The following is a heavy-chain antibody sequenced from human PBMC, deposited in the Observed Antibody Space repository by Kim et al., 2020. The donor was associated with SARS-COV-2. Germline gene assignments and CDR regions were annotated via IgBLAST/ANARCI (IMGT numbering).Heavy chain of an antibody. Sequence: THHEDSVKGRFAISRDTAKNMLYLQMNSLRAEDTAVYYCVRDLTYSYSYWGQGTLVTVSS. V-gene: IGHV3-23*01. D-gene: IGHD5-18*01. CDR3: VRDLTYSYSY. CDR2: T. J-gene: IGHJ4*02.